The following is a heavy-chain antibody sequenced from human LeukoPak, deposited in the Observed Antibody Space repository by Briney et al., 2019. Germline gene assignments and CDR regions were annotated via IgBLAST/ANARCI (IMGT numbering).Heavy chain of an antibody. CDR2: ISRSSSTI. Sequence: GGSLRLSCAASGFTFSSYSMNWVRQAPGKGLEWVSYISRSSSTIYYADSVKGRSTISRDNAKNSLYLQMNSLRDEDTAVYYCARDSSGDWYFDLWGRGTLVTVSS. CDR1: GFTFSSYS. D-gene: IGHD1-1*01. CDR3: ARDSSGDWYFDL. V-gene: IGHV3-48*02. J-gene: IGHJ2*01.